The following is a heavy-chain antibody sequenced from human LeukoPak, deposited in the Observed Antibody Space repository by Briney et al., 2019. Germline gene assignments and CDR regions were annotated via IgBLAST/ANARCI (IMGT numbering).Heavy chain of an antibody. CDR2: VYYSGST. J-gene: IGHJ4*02. D-gene: IGHD6-13*01. Sequence: PSETLSLTCTVSGGSISSYYWSWIRQPPGKGLEWIGYVYYSGSTKYNTSLKSRVTISVDTSKNQFSLKLTSVTAADTAVYYSARGYSSTRYEDWGQGTLVTVSS. V-gene: IGHV4-59*01. CDR3: ARGYSSTRYED. CDR1: GGSISSYY.